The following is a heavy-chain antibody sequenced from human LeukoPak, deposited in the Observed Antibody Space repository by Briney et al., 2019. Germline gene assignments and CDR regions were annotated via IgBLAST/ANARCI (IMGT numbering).Heavy chain of an antibody. Sequence: ASVKVSCKASGYTFTGYYMHWVRQAPGQGLEWMGWINPNSGGTNYAQKFQGRVTMTRDTSISTAYMELSSLRSEDTAVYYCARSGYSYGYGMGYWGQGTLVTVSS. D-gene: IGHD5-18*01. V-gene: IGHV1-2*02. CDR1: GYTFTGYY. J-gene: IGHJ4*02. CDR2: INPNSGGT. CDR3: ARSGYSYGYGMGY.